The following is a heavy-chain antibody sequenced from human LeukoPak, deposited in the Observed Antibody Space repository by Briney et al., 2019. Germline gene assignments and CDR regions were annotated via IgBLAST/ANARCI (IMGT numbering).Heavy chain of an antibody. CDR1: GFTFSSYG. V-gene: IGHV3-30*02. CDR2: IRYDGSNK. J-gene: IGHJ4*02. Sequence: GGSLRLSCAASGFTFSSYGMHWVPQAPGKGLEWVAFIRYDGSNKYYADSVKGRFTISRDNSKNTLYLQMNSLRAEDTAVYYCAKDPLKYCSSTSCYPVDYWGQGTLVTVSS. D-gene: IGHD2-2*01. CDR3: AKDPLKYCSSTSCYPVDY.